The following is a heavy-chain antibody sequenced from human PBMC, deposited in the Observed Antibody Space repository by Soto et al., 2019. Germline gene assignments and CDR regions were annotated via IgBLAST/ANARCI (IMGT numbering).Heavy chain of an antibody. CDR1: GGSFSGYY. Sequence: ETLSLTCSVYGGSFSGYYWSWIRQPPGKGLEWIGEINHSGSTNYRPSLKSRVTIIKDTSKNQVVLTMTNVDPMDTGTYYCARRDGYNSYHFEYWGQGALVTVSS. D-gene: IGHD1-1*01. V-gene: IGHV4-34*01. CDR3: ARRDGYNSYHFEY. CDR2: INHSGST. J-gene: IGHJ4*02.